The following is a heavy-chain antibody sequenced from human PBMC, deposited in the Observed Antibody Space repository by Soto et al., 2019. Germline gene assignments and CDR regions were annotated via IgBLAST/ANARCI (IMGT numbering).Heavy chain of an antibody. V-gene: IGHV3-30-3*01. CDR3: VSGVVGTLYDSSGFYY. CDR2: ILRDGSNK. D-gene: IGHD3-22*01. CDR1: GYTFSNYA. J-gene: IGHJ4*02. Sequence: QVQLVQSGAEVKKPGASVKVSCKASGYTFSNYAMHWVRQAPGKGLEWVSLILRDGSNKYYADSVKGRFIIYRDNSKNTLYVEMNSLRPEDTAVYYCVSGVVGTLYDSSGFYYWGQGTLVTVSS.